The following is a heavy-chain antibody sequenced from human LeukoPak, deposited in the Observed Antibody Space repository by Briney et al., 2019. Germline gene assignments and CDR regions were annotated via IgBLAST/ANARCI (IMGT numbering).Heavy chain of an antibody. Sequence: GGSLRLSCAASGLTFSDYYMSWIRQAPGKGLEWISYISSRGNTIYYADSVKGRFTISRDNAKNSLYLQMNSLRAEDTAVYYCATVHFGYFDYWGQGNLVTVSS. CDR3: ATVHFGYFDY. CDR2: ISSRGNTI. J-gene: IGHJ4*02. V-gene: IGHV3-11*01. CDR1: GLTFSDYY. D-gene: IGHD3-3*01.